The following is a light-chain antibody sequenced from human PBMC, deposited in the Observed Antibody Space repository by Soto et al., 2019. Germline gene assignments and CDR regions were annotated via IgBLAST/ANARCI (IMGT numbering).Light chain of an antibody. CDR3: QQSYSTPPWT. CDR2: AAS. J-gene: IGKJ1*01. CDR1: QSIITY. Sequence: VGDRGTITCRSSQSIITYLNWYLQKPGKAPKLLIYAASNLQSGVPSRFSGSGSGTDFTLTISSLQPEDFATYFCQQSYSTPPWTFGQGTKV. V-gene: IGKV1-39*01.